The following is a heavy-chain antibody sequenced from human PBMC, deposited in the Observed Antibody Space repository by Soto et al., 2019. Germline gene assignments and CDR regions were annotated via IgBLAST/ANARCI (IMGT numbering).Heavy chain of an antibody. CDR3: ARRGSYWFDP. CDR1: GGSFSGYY. V-gene: IGHV4-34*01. J-gene: IGHJ5*02. CDR2: INHSGST. Sequence: SETLSLTCAVYGGSFSGYYWSWIRQPPGKGLEWIGEINHSGSTNYNPALKSRVLISVDASKNQFSLELTSVTAADTAVYYCARRGSYWFDPWGPGTQVTVSS.